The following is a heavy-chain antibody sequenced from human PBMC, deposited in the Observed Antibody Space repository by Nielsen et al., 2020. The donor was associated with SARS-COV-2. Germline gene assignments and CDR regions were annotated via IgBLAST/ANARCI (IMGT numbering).Heavy chain of an antibody. V-gene: IGHV3-7*01. D-gene: IGHD5-12*01. CDR1: GFTFSNYW. J-gene: IGHJ5*02. CDR3: AKGDDSGYDP. CDR2: IKGDESER. Sequence: GESLKISCAASGFTFSNYWMDWVRQAPGKGLEWVAKIKGDESERYYVDSVKGRFTISRDNAKNSLYLQMDSLKAEDTAVYYCAKGDDSGYDPWGQGTLVTVSS.